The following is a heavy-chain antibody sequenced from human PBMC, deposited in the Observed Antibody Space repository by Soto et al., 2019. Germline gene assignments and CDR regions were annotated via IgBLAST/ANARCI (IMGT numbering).Heavy chain of an antibody. V-gene: IGHV1-18*01. Sequence: QVQLVQSGAEVKKPGASVKVSCKASGYTFTSYGISWVRQAPGQGLEWMGWISAYNGNTKYVKKFQGRVTMTTDTSPSNGYMGRRSVRSDGTAVYEGGRDAAAGVTVYWGQGTPVTVSS. CDR3: GRDAAAGVTVY. J-gene: IGHJ1*01. CDR2: ISAYNGNT. CDR1: GYTFTSYG. D-gene: IGHD6-13*01.